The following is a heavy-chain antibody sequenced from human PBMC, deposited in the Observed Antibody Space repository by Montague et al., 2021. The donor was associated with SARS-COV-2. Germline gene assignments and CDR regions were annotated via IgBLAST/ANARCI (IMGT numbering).Heavy chain of an antibody. CDR1: GDSISSGTHY. CDR2: IYTSGST. Sequence: TLSLTCTVSGDSISSGTHYWSWIRQPAGRGLEWIGRIYTSGSTNYNPSLKSRVTISVDTPKNQFSLKLMSVTAADTAIYYCARGERGAWYNHYFDYWGQGALVTVSS. CDR3: ARGERGAWYNHYFDY. J-gene: IGHJ4*02. V-gene: IGHV4-61*02. D-gene: IGHD6-19*01.